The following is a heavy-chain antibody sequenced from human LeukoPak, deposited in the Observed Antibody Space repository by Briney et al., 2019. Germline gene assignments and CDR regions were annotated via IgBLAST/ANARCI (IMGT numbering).Heavy chain of an antibody. CDR3: AREAAFDM. J-gene: IGHJ3*02. V-gene: IGHV3-21*06. Sequence: GGSLRLSCAASGFTFSSYPMNWVRQAPAKGLEWVSSISSSSTYTFYADSVKGRFTISRDNAKDSLYLQMNSLRAEDTAVYYCAREAAFDMWGQGTMVTVSS. CDR1: GFTFSSYP. CDR2: ISSSSTYT.